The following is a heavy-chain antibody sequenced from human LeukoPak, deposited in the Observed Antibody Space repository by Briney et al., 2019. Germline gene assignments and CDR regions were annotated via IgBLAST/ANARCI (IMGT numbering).Heavy chain of an antibody. CDR3: AHSRDDGLFDY. CDR2: IYWDDDK. Sequence: SGPTLVKPTQTLTLTCTFSGFSLSTSGVGVGWIRQPPGKALEWLALIYWDDDKRYSPSLKSRLTIPKDTSKNQVVLTMTNMDPVDTATYYCAHSRDDGLFDYWGQGTLVTVSS. CDR1: GFSLSTSGVG. V-gene: IGHV2-5*02. J-gene: IGHJ4*02. D-gene: IGHD2-8*01.